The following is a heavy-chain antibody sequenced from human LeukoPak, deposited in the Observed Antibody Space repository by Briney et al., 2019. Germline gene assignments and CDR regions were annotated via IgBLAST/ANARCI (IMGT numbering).Heavy chain of an antibody. CDR2: IRNDGSNK. V-gene: IGHV3-30*02. J-gene: IGHJ5*01. CDR3: ARESGFAVAAHTLFDP. Sequence: GGSLRLSCAASGFTFSNYGMHWVRQAPGKGLEWVAYIRNDGSNKYYADSVEGRFTISRDNSKNTLSLQMNSLRLEDTAMYYCARESGFAVAAHTLFDPWRQGTLVTVSS. CDR1: GFTFSNYG. D-gene: IGHD6-19*01.